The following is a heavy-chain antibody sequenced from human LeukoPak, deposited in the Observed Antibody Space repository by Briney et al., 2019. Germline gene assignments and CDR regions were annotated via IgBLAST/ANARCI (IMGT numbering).Heavy chain of an antibody. V-gene: IGHV1-18*01. J-gene: IGHJ5*02. CDR2: ISAYNGHT. CDR3: ARDDYGEPGWFDP. D-gene: IGHD4-17*01. CDR1: GYTFTSYG. Sequence: ASVKVSCKASGYTFTSYGFSWVRQAPGQGLEWMGWISAYNGHTKYAQNLQGRVNMTTDTSTSTAYMELRSLRSDDTAVYYCARDDYGEPGWFDPWGQGTLVTVSS.